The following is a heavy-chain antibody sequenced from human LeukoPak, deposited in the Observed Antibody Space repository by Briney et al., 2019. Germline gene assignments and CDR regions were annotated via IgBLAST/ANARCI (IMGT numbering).Heavy chain of an antibody. CDR2: IYPGDSDT. CDR3: ARQNNWNDGGGTYFDH. D-gene: IGHD1-20*01. V-gene: IGHV5-51*01. CDR1: GYTFTSYW. Sequence: GESLKISCKGSGYTFTSYWIGWVRQMPGKGLEWMGIIYPGDSDTRYSPSFEGQVTISADKSISTAYLQWSSLKAPDTAMYYCARQNNWNDGGGTYFDHWGQGTLVTLSS. J-gene: IGHJ4*02.